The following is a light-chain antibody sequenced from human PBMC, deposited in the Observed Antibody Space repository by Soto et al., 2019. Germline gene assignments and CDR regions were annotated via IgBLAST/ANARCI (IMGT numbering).Light chain of an antibody. CDR2: GAS. J-gene: IGKJ5*01. V-gene: IGKV3-15*01. CDR3: QQYNNWPPIT. CDR1: ESVSSN. Sequence: DTVMTQSPATLSVSPGERAALSCRASESVSSNLAWYQQKPGQAPRLLTYGASTRATGIPARFSGSGSGTEFTLTISSLQSEDFAVYYCQQYNNWPPITFGQGTRLEIK.